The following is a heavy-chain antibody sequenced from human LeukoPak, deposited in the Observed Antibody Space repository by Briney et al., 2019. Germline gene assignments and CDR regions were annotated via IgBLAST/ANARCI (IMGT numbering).Heavy chain of an antibody. CDR1: GGSISHYY. V-gene: IGHV4-59*01. Sequence: SETLSLTCTVSGGSISHYYWSWIRQPPGKGLEWIGYIYYSGSTNYNPSLKSRLTILLDTSKNRFSLKLSSVSAADTAVYYCAREPDSSGYGDDAFDIWGQGTMVTVSS. CDR3: AREPDSSGYGDDAFDI. CDR2: IYYSGST. J-gene: IGHJ3*02. D-gene: IGHD3-22*01.